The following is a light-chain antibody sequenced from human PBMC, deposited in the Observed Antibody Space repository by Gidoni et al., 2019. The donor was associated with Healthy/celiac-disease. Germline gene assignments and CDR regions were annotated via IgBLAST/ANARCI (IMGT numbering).Light chain of an antibody. J-gene: IGKJ4*01. Sequence: IVMTQSTDSLAVYLGERATINCKSSQSFLYSSNNKNYLAWYQQKPGQPPKLLMYCASTLQSGVPDRFSGSGSGTDFTLTISSLQAEDVAVYYCQQYYSTPPTFGGGTKVEIK. CDR2: CAS. CDR3: QQYYSTPPT. V-gene: IGKV4-1*01. CDR1: QSFLYSSNNKNY.